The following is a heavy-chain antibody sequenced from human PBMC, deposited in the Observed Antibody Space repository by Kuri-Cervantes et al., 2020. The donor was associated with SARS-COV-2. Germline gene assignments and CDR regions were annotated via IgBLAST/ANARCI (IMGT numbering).Heavy chain of an antibody. Sequence: GESLKISCAASGFTFSSYSMNWVRQAPGKGLEWVGFIRSKAYGGTTEYAASVKGRFTISRDDSKSIAYLQMNSLKAEDTAVYYCTRDDFWSGYYVYWGQGTLVTVSS. J-gene: IGHJ4*02. CDR2: IRSKAYGGTT. D-gene: IGHD3-3*01. CDR3: TRDDFWSGYYVY. V-gene: IGHV3-49*04. CDR1: GFTFSSYS.